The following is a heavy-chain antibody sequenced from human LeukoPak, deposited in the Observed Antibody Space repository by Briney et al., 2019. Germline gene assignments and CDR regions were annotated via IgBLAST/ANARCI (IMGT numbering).Heavy chain of an antibody. D-gene: IGHD2-2*01. CDR2: IYYSGST. CDR1: GGSISSYY. CDR3: ARQIVVVPTTSPKTYYMDV. J-gene: IGHJ6*03. Sequence: SETLFLTCTVSGGSISSYYWSWIRQPPGKGLEWIGYIYYSGSTNYNPSLKSRVTISVDTSKNQFSLKLSSVTAADTAVYYCARQIVVVPTTSPKTYYMDVWGKGTTVTISS. V-gene: IGHV4-59*01.